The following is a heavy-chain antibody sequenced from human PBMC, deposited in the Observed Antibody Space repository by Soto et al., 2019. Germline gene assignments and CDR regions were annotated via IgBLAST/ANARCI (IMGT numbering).Heavy chain of an antibody. D-gene: IGHD2-15*01. CDR1: GYTFTSYY. Sequence: QVQLVQSGAEVKKPGASVKVSCKASGYTFTSYYMHWVRQAPGQGLEWMGIINPSGGSTSYAQKFQGRVTMTRDTSTSTGYMELSSLRSEDTAVYYCAREARIPHLDIVVVVAADPSAFDIWGQGTMVTVSS. V-gene: IGHV1-46*01. CDR3: AREARIPHLDIVVVVAADPSAFDI. J-gene: IGHJ3*02. CDR2: INPSGGST.